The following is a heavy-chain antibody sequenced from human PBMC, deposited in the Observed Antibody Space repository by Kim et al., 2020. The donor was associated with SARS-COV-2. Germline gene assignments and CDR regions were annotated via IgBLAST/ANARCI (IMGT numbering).Heavy chain of an antibody. CDR3: ARHYYDSSGYYWGY. J-gene: IGHJ4*02. Sequence: ADSVKGRFTISRDNAKNSLYLQMNSLRAEDTAVYYCARHYYDSSGYYWGYWGQGTLVTVSS. D-gene: IGHD3-22*01. V-gene: IGHV3-48*03.